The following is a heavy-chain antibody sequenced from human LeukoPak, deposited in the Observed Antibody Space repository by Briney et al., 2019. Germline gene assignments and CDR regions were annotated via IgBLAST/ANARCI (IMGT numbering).Heavy chain of an antibody. J-gene: IGHJ4*02. CDR2: IIPIFGTA. Sequence: ASVKVSCKASGGTFSSYAISWVRQAPGQGLEWMGGIIPIFGTANYAQKFQGRVTITTDESTSTAYMELSSLRSEDTAVYYCARGAPNDFWSGADYWGQGTLVTVSS. V-gene: IGHV1-69*05. CDR1: GGTFSSYA. D-gene: IGHD3-3*01. CDR3: ARGAPNDFWSGADY.